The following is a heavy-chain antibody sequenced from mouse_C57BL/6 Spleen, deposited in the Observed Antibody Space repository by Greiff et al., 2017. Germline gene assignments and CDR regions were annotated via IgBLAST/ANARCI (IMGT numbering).Heavy chain of an antibody. CDR2: INPYNGGT. J-gene: IGHJ3*01. Sequence: VQLKESGPVLVKPGASVKMSCKASGYTFTDYYMNWVKQSHGKSLEWIGVINPYNGGTSYNQKFKGKATLTVDKSSSTAYMELNSLTSEDSAVYYCARDGNSLFAYWGQGTLVTVSA. CDR1: GYTFTDYY. D-gene: IGHD2-1*01. CDR3: ARDGNSLFAY. V-gene: IGHV1-19*01.